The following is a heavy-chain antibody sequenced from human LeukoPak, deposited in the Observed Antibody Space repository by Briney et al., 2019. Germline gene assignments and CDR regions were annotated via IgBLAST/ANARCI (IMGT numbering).Heavy chain of an antibody. CDR2: ISSSSSTI. D-gene: IGHD4-17*01. CDR3: AKEPQVGMTTVTTNFDY. J-gene: IGHJ4*02. Sequence: GGSLRLSCAASGFTFSSYSMNWVRRAPGKGLEWVSYISSSSSTIYYADSVKGRFTISRDNAKNTLYLQMNSLRAEDTAVYYCAKEPQVGMTTVTTNFDYWGQGTLVTVSS. V-gene: IGHV3-48*01. CDR1: GFTFSSYS.